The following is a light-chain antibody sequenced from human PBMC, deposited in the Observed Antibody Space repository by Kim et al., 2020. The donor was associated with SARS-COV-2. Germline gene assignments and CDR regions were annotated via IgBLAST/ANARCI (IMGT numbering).Light chain of an antibody. V-gene: IGLV2-8*01. Sequence: GQSVDISCTGTSSDVGRYNYVPWYQHHPGKAPKLIIYDVSKRPTGVPDRFSGAKSGNTASLTVSGLQAEDEADYYCSSYAGSNDLVFGGGTKVTVL. J-gene: IGLJ2*01. CDR3: SSYAGSNDLV. CDR2: DVS. CDR1: SSDVGRYNY.